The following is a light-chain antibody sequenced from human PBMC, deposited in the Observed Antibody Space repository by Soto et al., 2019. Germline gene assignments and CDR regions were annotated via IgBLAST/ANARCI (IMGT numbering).Light chain of an antibody. V-gene: IGLV2-14*01. J-gene: IGLJ1*01. CDR3: SSYTSSNTYV. Sequence: QSVLTQPASGSGSPGQSITISCTGTSSDVGGYKFVSWYQQHPGKAPKLMIYDVTNRPSGVSNRFSGSKSGNTASLTISGLQAEDEADYYCSSYTSSNTYVFGTGTKVTVL. CDR2: DVT. CDR1: SSDVGGYKF.